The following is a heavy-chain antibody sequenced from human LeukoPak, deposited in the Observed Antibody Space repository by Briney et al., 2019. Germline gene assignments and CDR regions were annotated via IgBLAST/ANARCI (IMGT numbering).Heavy chain of an antibody. J-gene: IGHJ3*01. CDR3: ARDGGYRSSTNCYLGV. CDR1: GFTFSSYS. CDR2: ISSSSSTI. Sequence: GGSLRLSCAASGFTFSSYSMNWVRQAPGKGLEWVSYISSSSSTIYYADSVKGRFTISRDNAKNSLYLQMNSLRAEDTAVYYCARDGGYRSSTNCYLGVWGQGTMVTVSS. D-gene: IGHD2-2*01. V-gene: IGHV3-48*01.